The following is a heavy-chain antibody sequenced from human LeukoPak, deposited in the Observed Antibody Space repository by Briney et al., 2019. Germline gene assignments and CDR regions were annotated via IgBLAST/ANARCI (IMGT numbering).Heavy chain of an antibody. D-gene: IGHD6-25*01. J-gene: IGHJ2*01. CDR1: GGSISSYY. V-gene: IGHV4-59*08. CDR3: ARQGGGFWYFDL. CDR2: IYYSGST. Sequence: KSSETLSLTCTVSGGSISSYYWSRIRQPPGKGLEWIGYIYYSGSTNYNPSLKSRVTISVDTSKNQFSLKLSSVTAADTAVYYCARQGGGFWYFDLWGRGTLVTVSS.